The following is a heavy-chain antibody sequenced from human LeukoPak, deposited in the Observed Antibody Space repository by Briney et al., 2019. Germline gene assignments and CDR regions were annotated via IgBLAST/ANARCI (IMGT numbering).Heavy chain of an antibody. CDR1: GYSFTSYW. V-gene: IGHV5-51*01. CDR2: IYPGDSDT. Sequence: KVSCKGSGYSFTSYWIGWVRQMPGKGLEWMGIIYPGDSDTRYSPSFQGQVTISADKSISTAYLQWSSLKASDTAFYYCARQGGYCSSTSCYEDYWGQGTLVTVSS. D-gene: IGHD2-2*01. J-gene: IGHJ4*02. CDR3: ARQGGYCSSTSCYEDY.